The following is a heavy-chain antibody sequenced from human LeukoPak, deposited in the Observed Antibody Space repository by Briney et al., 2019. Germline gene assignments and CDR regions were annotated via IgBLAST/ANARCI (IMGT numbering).Heavy chain of an antibody. Sequence: GASVKVSCKASGYTFTGYYMHWVRQAPGQGLEWMGWINPNSGGTNYAQKFQGRVTMTRDTSISTAYMELRSLRSDDMAVYYCARVVYGSGSYYYYYYYMDVWGKGTTVTISS. CDR2: INPNSGGT. CDR3: ARVVYGSGSYYYYYYYMDV. D-gene: IGHD3-10*01. V-gene: IGHV1-2*02. J-gene: IGHJ6*03. CDR1: GYTFTGYY.